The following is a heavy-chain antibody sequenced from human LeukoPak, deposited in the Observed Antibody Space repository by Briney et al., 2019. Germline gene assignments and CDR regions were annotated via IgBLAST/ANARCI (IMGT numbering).Heavy chain of an antibody. CDR2: INPNSGGT. CDR3: ARADSSSWYRAFDI. J-gene: IGHJ3*02. D-gene: IGHD6-13*01. CDR1: GYTFTGYY. Sequence: ASVKVSCKASGYTFTGYYMHWVRQAPGQGLEWMGWINPNSGGTNYAQKFQGRVTMTRDTSISTAYMELSGLRSDDTAVYYCARADSSSWYRAFDIWGQGTMVTVSS. V-gene: IGHV1-2*02.